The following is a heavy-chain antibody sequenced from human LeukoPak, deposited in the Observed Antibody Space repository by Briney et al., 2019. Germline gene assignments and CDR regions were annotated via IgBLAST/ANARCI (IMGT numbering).Heavy chain of an antibody. CDR2: IKEDGSEK. V-gene: IGHV3-7*01. CDR1: GFTFSIYW. J-gene: IGHJ4*02. Sequence: PGGSLRLSCAASGFTFSIYWMSWVRQAPGKGLEWVANIKEDGSEKYYVDSEKGRFTISRDNAKNSLYLQMNRLRVEDTAVYYCARDRWKAFDCWGQGTLVTVSS. CDR3: ARDRWKAFDC. D-gene: IGHD1-1*01.